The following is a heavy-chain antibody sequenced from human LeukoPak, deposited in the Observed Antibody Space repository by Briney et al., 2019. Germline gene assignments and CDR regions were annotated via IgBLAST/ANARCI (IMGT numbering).Heavy chain of an antibody. CDR1: GFTFSHYY. CDR2: IYSGGSA. V-gene: IGHV3-66*01. D-gene: IGHD3-10*01. J-gene: IGHJ4*02. Sequence: GGSLRLSCAASGFTFSHYYMSWIRQAPGKGLEWVSFIYSGGSAYYADSVKGRFTISRDNSKNTLYLQMNSLRAEDTAVYYCASSHGTGRGFDCLGQGTLVTVSS. CDR3: ASSHGTGRGFDC.